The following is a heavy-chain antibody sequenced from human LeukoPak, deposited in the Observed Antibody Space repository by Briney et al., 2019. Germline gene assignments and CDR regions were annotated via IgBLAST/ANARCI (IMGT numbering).Heavy chain of an antibody. J-gene: IGHJ3*02. Sequence: SETLSLTCAVYGGSFSGYYWSWLRQPPGKGLEWIGEINHSGSTNYNPSLKSRVTISVDTSKNQFSLNLSSVTAADTAVYYCARGTAQRDFDIWGQGTMVTVSS. CDR2: INHSGST. CDR1: GGSFSGYY. CDR3: ARGTAQRDFDI. V-gene: IGHV4-34*01.